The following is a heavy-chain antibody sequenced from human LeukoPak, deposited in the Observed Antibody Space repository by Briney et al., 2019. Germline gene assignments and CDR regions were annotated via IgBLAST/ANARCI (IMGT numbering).Heavy chain of an antibody. CDR3: ARASGGYYINRFDY. CDR1: GYTFTDYY. V-gene: IGHV1-18*04. J-gene: IGHJ4*02. CDR2: INPYNGNT. Sequence: GASVKVSCKASGYTFTDYYMHWVRQAPGQGLEFMGWINPYNGNTNYAQKFQGRITLTTDTSTTTAYMELRSLRSDDTAVYYCARASGGYYINRFDYWGQGTHVTVSS. D-gene: IGHD3-10*01.